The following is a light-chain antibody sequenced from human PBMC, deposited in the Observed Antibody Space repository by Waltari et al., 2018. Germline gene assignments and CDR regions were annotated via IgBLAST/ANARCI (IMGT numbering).Light chain of an antibody. Sequence: EIVMTQSPATLSVSPGERATLSCRASQSVSSNLAWYQQKPGQAPRLLIYGAFTRATDIPARFSGSESGTEFTLTISSLQSEDFAVYYCQQYNNWPLTFGGGTKVEI. J-gene: IGKJ4*01. CDR3: QQYNNWPLT. CDR1: QSVSSN. CDR2: GAF. V-gene: IGKV3-15*01.